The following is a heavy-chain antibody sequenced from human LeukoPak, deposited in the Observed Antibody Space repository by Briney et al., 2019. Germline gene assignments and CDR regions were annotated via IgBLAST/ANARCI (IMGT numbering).Heavy chain of an antibody. CDR2: INPYSDDT. Sequence: ASVKVSCKASGYTFTGYYMHWVRQAPGQGLEWMGWINPYSDDTNYAQKFQGRVTMTRDTSISTAYMELSGLRSDDTAVYYCARYTTTGNDYWGQGTLVTVSS. V-gene: IGHV1-2*02. CDR3: ARYTTTGNDY. D-gene: IGHD1-1*01. CDR1: GYTFTGYY. J-gene: IGHJ4*02.